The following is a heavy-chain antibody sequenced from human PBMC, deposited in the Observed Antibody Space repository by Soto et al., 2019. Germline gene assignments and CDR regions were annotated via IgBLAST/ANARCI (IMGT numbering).Heavy chain of an antibody. Sequence: EVQLVESGGGLVQPGGSLRLSCAASGFTFSSYAMHWVRQASGKGLEYVSAISSNGGSTYYANSVKGRFTISRDNSKNTLYLQMGSLRAEDMAVYYCARDPKSLYYMDVWGKGTTVTVSS. CDR3: ARDPKSLYYMDV. CDR1: GFTFSSYA. J-gene: IGHJ6*03. V-gene: IGHV3-64*01. CDR2: ISSNGGST.